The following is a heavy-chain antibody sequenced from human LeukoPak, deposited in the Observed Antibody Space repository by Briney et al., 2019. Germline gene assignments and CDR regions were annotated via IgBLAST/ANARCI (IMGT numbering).Heavy chain of an antibody. D-gene: IGHD2-15*01. Sequence: ASVKVSCKASGYTFTGYYMHWVRQAPGQGLEWMGWINPNSGGTNYAQKFQGRVTMTRDTSISTAYMELSRLRSDDTAVYYCARDNLVVAATVYDYWGQGTLVTVSS. CDR3: ARDNLVVAATVYDY. V-gene: IGHV1-2*02. CDR2: INPNSGGT. CDR1: GYTFTGYY. J-gene: IGHJ4*02.